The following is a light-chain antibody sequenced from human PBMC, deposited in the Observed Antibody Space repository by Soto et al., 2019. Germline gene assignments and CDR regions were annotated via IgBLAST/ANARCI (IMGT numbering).Light chain of an antibody. J-gene: IGKJ1*01. Sequence: DIQMTQSPSSVSASVGDRVTITCRASQDISSWLAWYQQKPGKAPKIMIYAASSLQGGVPSRFSGSGSGTEFTLTISSLQPDDFATYYCQQYSTYPWTFGQGTKVDIK. CDR2: AAS. CDR1: QDISSW. CDR3: QQYSTYPWT. V-gene: IGKV1D-16*01.